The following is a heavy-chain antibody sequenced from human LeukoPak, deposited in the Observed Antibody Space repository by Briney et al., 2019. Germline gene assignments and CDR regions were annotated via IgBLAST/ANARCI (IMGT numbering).Heavy chain of an antibody. D-gene: IGHD2-2*01. CDR2: IYTSGST. CDR1: GGSISSYY. Sequence: PSETLSLTCTVSGGSISSYYWSWIRQPAGKGLEWIGRIYTSGSTNYNPSLKSRVTMSVDTSKNQFSLKLSSVTAADTAVYYCARAPGYCSSTSCYSGYGMDVWGQGTTVTVSS. V-gene: IGHV4-4*07. CDR3: ARAPGYCSSTSCYSGYGMDV. J-gene: IGHJ6*02.